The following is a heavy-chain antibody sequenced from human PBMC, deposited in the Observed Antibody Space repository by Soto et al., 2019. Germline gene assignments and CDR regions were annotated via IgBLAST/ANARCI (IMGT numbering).Heavy chain of an antibody. V-gene: IGHV3-74*01. CDR1: GFTFSSYW. CDR3: ARGGYCSSTSCYDPYYYYYGMDV. CDR2: INSDGSST. D-gene: IGHD2-2*01. J-gene: IGHJ6*02. Sequence: GGSLRLSCAASGFTFSSYWMHWVRQAPGKGLVWVSRINSDGSSTSYADSVKGRFTISRDNAKNTLYLQMNSLRAEDTAVYYCARGGYCSSTSCYDPYYYYYGMDVWGQGTTVTVSS.